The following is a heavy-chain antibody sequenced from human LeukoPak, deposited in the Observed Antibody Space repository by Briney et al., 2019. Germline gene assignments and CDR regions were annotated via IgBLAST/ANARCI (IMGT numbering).Heavy chain of an antibody. D-gene: IGHD4-23*01. CDR3: AIHRWGGEKDYFDY. V-gene: IGHV4-39*07. CDR2: IYYSGST. Sequence: SETLSLTCTVSGASINSGSYYWGWIRQPPWKGLEGIGCIYYSGSTYYHPFRKSRVTISVDTTKNQFSVKLRSATAADTSGYYCAIHRWGGEKDYFDYWGQGTLVTVSS. CDR1: GASINSGSYY. J-gene: IGHJ4*02.